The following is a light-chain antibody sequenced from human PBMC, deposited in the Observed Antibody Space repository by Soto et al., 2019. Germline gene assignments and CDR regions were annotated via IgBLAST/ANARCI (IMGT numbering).Light chain of an antibody. Sequence: EIVLTQSPGTLSLSPGDRATLSCRASQSVSSNFLAWYQQKPGQAPRLLIYGASIRATGIPDRFSGSGSGTDFTLTIRRLEPEDVGMYLCHQYGSSPRTFGQETKVAIK. CDR3: HQYGSSPRT. J-gene: IGKJ1*01. CDR1: QSVSSNF. CDR2: GAS. V-gene: IGKV3-20*01.